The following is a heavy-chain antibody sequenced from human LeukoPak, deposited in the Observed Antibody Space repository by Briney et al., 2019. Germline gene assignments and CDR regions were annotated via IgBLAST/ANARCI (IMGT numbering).Heavy chain of an antibody. V-gene: IGHV1-24*01. Sequence: ASVKVSCKVSGYTLTELSMHWVRQAPGKGLEWMGGFDPEDGETIYAQKFQGRVTMTEDTSTDTAYMELSSLRSEDTAVYYCATRLMVVPAVGWFDPWGQGTLVTVSS. CDR2: FDPEDGET. J-gene: IGHJ5*02. CDR3: ATRLMVVPAVGWFDP. CDR1: GYTLTELS. D-gene: IGHD2-2*01.